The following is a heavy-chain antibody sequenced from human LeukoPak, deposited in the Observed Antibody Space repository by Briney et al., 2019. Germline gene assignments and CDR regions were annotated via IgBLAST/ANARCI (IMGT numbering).Heavy chain of an antibody. CDR3: ARAMVGATWYYFDY. V-gene: IGHV3-7*03. CDR2: IKQDGSEK. J-gene: IGHJ4*02. D-gene: IGHD1-26*01. Sequence: PGGSLRLSCAASGFTFSNAWMNWVRQAPGKGLEWVANIKQDGSEKYYVDSVKGRFTISRDNAKNSLYLQMNSLRAEDTAVYYCARAMVGATWYYFDYWGQGTLVTVSS. CDR1: GFTFSNAW.